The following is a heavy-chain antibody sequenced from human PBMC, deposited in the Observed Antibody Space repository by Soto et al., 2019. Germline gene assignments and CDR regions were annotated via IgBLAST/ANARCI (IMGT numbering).Heavy chain of an antibody. D-gene: IGHD2-2*01. CDR1: GYTFTSYG. Sequence: ASVKVSCKASGYTFTSYGISWVRQAPGQGLEWMGWISAYNGNTNYAQKLQGRVTMTTDTSTSTAYMELRSLRSDDTAVYYCARVGGYQLLADYYYYYGMDVWGQGTTVTVSS. CDR2: ISAYNGNT. J-gene: IGHJ6*02. CDR3: ARVGGYQLLADYYYYYGMDV. V-gene: IGHV1-18*01.